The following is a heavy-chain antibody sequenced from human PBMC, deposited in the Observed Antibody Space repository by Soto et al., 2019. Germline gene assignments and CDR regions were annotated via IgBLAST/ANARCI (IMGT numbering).Heavy chain of an antibody. Sequence: QVQLVQSGAEVKKPGSSVKVSCKASGGTFSSYAISWVRQAPGQVLEWMGGIIPIFGTANYAQKFQGRVTITADESTSTAYMELSSLRSEDTAVYYCARDPGVRFLEWSNDYYYGMDVWGQGTTVTVSS. J-gene: IGHJ6*02. CDR2: IIPIFGTA. CDR3: ARDPGVRFLEWSNDYYYGMDV. V-gene: IGHV1-69*01. CDR1: GGTFSSYA. D-gene: IGHD3-3*01.